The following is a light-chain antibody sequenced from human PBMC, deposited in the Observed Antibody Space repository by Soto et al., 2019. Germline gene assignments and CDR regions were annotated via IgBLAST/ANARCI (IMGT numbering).Light chain of an antibody. J-gene: IGKJ1*01. Sequence: DIQMTQSPSTLSASVGDRVTIACRASHSISDWLAWYQQKPGQAPKFLIYKASNLESGVPSRFSGSGSGTEFTLTISSLQPDDFAPYYCQQYYTYPTTFGQGTKVEIK. CDR3: QQYYTYPTT. CDR2: KAS. V-gene: IGKV1-5*03. CDR1: HSISDW.